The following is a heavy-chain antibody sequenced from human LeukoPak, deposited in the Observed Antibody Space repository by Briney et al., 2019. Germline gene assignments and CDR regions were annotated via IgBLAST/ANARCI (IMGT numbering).Heavy chain of an antibody. J-gene: IGHJ4*02. CDR2: IHHSGAT. V-gene: IGHV4-4*07. Sequence: SETLSLTCTVSGDSLNTYYWDWIRRPAGKGLEWIGRIHHSGATNYNPSLKSRVTMSVDTSKNQFSLILRSVTAADTAVYYCARDKGVERLGGVYFDSWGQGTLVIVSS. CDR3: ARDKGVERLGGVYFDS. CDR1: GDSLNTYY. D-gene: IGHD1-26*01.